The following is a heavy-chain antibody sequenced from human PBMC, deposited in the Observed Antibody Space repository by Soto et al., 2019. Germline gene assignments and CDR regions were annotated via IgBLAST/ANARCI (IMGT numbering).Heavy chain of an antibody. J-gene: IGHJ4*02. Sequence: SGFTFSSYAMKWVRQAPGKGLEWVSGISGNGGRTYYADSVKGRFTISRDNSKKTLYLQMNSLRPEDTALYYCAKDEYYYSRSGYYIFDSWGQGTLVTVSS. V-gene: IGHV3-23*01. CDR1: GFTFSSYA. CDR3: AKDEYYYSRSGYYIFDS. D-gene: IGHD3-22*01. CDR2: ISGNGGRT.